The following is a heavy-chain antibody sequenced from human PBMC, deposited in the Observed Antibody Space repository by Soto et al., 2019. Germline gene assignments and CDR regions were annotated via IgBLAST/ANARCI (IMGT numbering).Heavy chain of an antibody. V-gene: IGHV3-23*01. CDR1: GFTFTTFD. CDR3: ANGAWLDY. D-gene: IGHD1-26*01. J-gene: IGHJ4*02. Sequence: EVQLLESGGGLVQPGASLRLSCAASGFTFTTFDMSWARQAPGKGLEWVSVVRGRDGSTSYADSLKGRFTISKDSYKNTLYLQMNSLRDEDTALYYCANGAWLDYWGQGTLVTVSS. CDR2: VRGRDGST.